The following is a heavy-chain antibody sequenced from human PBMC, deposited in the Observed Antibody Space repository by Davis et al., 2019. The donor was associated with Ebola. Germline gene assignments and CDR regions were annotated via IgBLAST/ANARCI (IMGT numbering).Heavy chain of an antibody. CDR2: IIPILGIA. J-gene: IGHJ3*02. D-gene: IGHD6-19*01. CDR1: GGTFSSYA. Sequence: SVKVSCKASGGTFSSYAISWVRQAPGQGLEWMGRIIPILGIANYAQKFQGRVTITADKSTSTAYMELSSLRSEDTAVYYCARDGSGWGYDAFDIWGQGTMVTVSS. CDR3: ARDGSGWGYDAFDI. V-gene: IGHV1-69*04.